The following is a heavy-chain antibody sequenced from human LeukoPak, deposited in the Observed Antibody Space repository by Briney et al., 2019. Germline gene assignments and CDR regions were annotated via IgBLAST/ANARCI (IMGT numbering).Heavy chain of an antibody. CDR3: ARGIAGRIATFGVIRGGYFDY. J-gene: IGHJ4*02. Sequence: PGGSLRLSCAAPGFTFSNFGLNWVRQAPGRGLEWVSYIGSSATVTNYADAVEGRFTISRDNAAKSLYLQMDSLRVEDTAVYYCARGIAGRIATFGVIRGGYFDYWGQGTLVAVSS. CDR2: IGSSATVT. CDR1: GFTFSNFG. V-gene: IGHV3-48*01. D-gene: IGHD3-3*01.